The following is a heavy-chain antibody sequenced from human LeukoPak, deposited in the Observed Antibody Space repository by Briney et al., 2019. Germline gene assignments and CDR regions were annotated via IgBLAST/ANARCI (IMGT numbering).Heavy chain of an antibody. CDR2: IYYSGST. Sequence: PSETLSLTCTVSGDSINNYYWSWIRQSPGKGLEWIGYIYYSGSTSYNPSLKSRVTISLDTSNKQFSLKLRSVTAADTAVYYCARGGGYSSGSFDYWGQGTLVTVSS. CDR3: ARGGGYSSGSFDY. CDR1: GDSINNYY. D-gene: IGHD5-18*01. V-gene: IGHV4-59*01. J-gene: IGHJ4*01.